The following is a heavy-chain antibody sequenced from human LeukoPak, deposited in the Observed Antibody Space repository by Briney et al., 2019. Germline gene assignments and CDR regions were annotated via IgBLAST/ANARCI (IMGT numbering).Heavy chain of an antibody. V-gene: IGHV3-23*01. CDR2: ISGSGDST. CDR1: GFTFSSFA. CDR3: AKDLLGGGNCYSIFHC. J-gene: IGHJ4*02. Sequence: GGSLRLSCAASGFTFSSFAMNWVRQAPGKGLEWVSSISGSGDSTYYADSVKGRFTISRDNSKNTLYLQMNSLRAEDTALYYCAKDLLGGGNCYSIFHCWGQGTLVTVSS. D-gene: IGHD2-15*01.